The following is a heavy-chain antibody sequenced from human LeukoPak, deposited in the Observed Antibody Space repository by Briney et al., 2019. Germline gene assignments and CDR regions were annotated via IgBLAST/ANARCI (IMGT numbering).Heavy chain of an antibody. CDR3: ARDRYYYDSSGPDAFDI. V-gene: IGHV3-33*05. J-gene: IGHJ3*02. CDR2: ISYDAKSN. CDR1: GFTFSSYG. D-gene: IGHD3-22*01. Sequence: GGSLRLSCATSGFTFSSYGMHWVRQVPGKGLEWVAVISYDAKSNYHVDSVKGRFTISRDNSKNTLFLQMNSLRAEDTAVYYCARDRYYYDSSGPDAFDIWGQGTMVTVSS.